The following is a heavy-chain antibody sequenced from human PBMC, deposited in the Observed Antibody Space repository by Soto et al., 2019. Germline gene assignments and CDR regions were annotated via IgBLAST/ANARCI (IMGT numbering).Heavy chain of an antibody. Sequence: SETLSLTCIVSVESISSSSYYWGWILQPPGKGLEWIGSIYYSGRTYYNPSFKSRVTISIDTSKNQFSLKLSSVTATDTAVYYCARQRTTVVTQAYFDHWGQGALVTV. J-gene: IGHJ4*02. D-gene: IGHD2-21*02. CDR2: IYYSGRT. CDR3: ARQRTTVVTQAYFDH. V-gene: IGHV4-39*01. CDR1: VESISSSSYY.